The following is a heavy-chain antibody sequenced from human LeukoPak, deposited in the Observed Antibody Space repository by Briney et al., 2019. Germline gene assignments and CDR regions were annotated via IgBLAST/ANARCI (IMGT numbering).Heavy chain of an antibody. CDR2: IYYSGST. CDR1: GGSISSFY. V-gene: IGHV4-59*01. D-gene: IGHD1-26*01. J-gene: IGHJ4*02. CDR3: ARVRGSYPYYFDY. Sequence: PSETLSLTCTVSGGSISSFYWSGIRQPPAKGLDLIGYIYYSGSTNYNPSLNSRVTISVDTSKNQFSLKLSFVTAADTAVYYCARVRGSYPYYFDYWGQGTLVTVSS.